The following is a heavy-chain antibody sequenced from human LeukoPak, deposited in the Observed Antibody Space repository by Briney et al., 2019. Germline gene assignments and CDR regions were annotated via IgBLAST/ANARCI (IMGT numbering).Heavy chain of an antibody. CDR3: AKKNAGDAFDI. CDR2: TYYRSKWYN. J-gene: IGHJ3*02. D-gene: IGHD2/OR15-2a*01. Sequence: SQTLSLTCVISGDSVSSNSAAWNWMRQSPSRGLEWLGRTYYRSKWYNDYAVSVKSRITINPDTSKNQFSLQLNSVTPEDTAVYYCAKKNAGDAFDIWGQGTRVTVSS. CDR1: GDSVSSNSAA. V-gene: IGHV6-1*01.